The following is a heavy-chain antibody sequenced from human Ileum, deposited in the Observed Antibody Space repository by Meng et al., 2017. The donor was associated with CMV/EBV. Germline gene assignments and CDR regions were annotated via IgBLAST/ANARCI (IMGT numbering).Heavy chain of an antibody. D-gene: IGHD3-10*01. CDR1: GFSFSDHY. CDR2: IRNKSNNHTT. CDR3: ARGGKGRFVDY. Sequence: CAASGFSFSDHYMDWVRQAPGKGLEWVGRIRNKSNNHTTEFAASVKGRITISRDDSKNLLYLQMNSLKTEDTAVYYCARGGKGRFVDYWGQGTLVTVSS. J-gene: IGHJ4*02. V-gene: IGHV3-72*01.